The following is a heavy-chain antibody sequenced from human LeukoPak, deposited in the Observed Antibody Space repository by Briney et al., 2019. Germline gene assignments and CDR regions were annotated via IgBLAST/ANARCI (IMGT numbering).Heavy chain of an antibody. CDR3: ARDSWELPNWFDP. Sequence: SVKVSCKASGGTFSSYAISWVRQAPGQGLEWMGRIIPIFGTANYAQKFQGRVTITTDESTSTAYMELSSLRSEDTAVYYCARDSWELPNWFDPWGQGTLVTVSS. J-gene: IGHJ5*02. CDR2: IIPIFGTA. V-gene: IGHV1-69*05. D-gene: IGHD1-26*01. CDR1: GGTFSSYA.